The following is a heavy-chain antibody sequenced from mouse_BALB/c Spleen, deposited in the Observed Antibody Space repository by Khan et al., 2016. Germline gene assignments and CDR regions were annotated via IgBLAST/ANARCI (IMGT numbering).Heavy chain of an antibody. J-gene: IGHJ2*01. V-gene: IGHV1S56*01. CDR1: GYTFTSYY. CDR3: ARRTTLVGELDY. D-gene: IGHD1-1*01. CDR2: IYPGDGTT. Sequence: QVQLQQSRPELVKPGASVKMSCKASGYTFTSYYIHWVKQRPGQGLEWIGWIYPGDGTTKYNEKFKGKTTLTADKSSSTVYMLLSSLTSEDSAIYFCARRTTLVGELDYWGQGTTLTVSS.